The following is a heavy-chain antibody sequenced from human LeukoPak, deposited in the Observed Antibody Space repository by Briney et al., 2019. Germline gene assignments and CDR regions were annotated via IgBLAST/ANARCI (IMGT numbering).Heavy chain of an antibody. V-gene: IGHV3-23*01. Sequence: GGSLRLSCAASGFTFSNYAISWVRQAPGKGLEWVSGISASGASTCNADSVKGRSTISRDNSKNTLYLQMNSLRAEDTAVYYCAKSTGYLWDYWGQGTLVTVSS. D-gene: IGHD3-16*01. CDR2: ISASGAST. CDR3: AKSTGYLWDY. CDR1: GFTFSNYA. J-gene: IGHJ4*02.